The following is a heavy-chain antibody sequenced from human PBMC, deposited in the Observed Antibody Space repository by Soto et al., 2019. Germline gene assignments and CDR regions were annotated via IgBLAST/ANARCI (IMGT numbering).Heavy chain of an antibody. D-gene: IGHD2-15*01. CDR3: ARANRVVVYLAS. CDR2: MSYSGSS. V-gene: IGHV4-61*01. J-gene: IGHJ4*02. Sequence: SETLSLTCTVSGGSISSGNYYWTWIRQPPGKGLEWIGYMSYSGSSNYNPSLKSRISISIDTSKNQFSLNLGSVTAADTAVYYCARANRVVVYLASWGQGALVTVSS. CDR1: GGSISSGNYY.